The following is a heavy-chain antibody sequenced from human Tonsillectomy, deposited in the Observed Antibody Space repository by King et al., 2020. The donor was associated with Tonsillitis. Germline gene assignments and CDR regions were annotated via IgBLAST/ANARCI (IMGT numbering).Heavy chain of an antibody. J-gene: IGHJ4*02. Sequence: VQLVQSGAEMKKPGASVKVSCKAPAYMFTTYGMSWVRQAPGQGPEWMAWINTYTGDTDYAQKFQGRVTMTRHTPTSTVYMELRSLTSDDTAMYYCARDQRVNRGYFSGWYGGYWGQGTLVTVSS. CDR3: ARDQRVNRGYFSGWYGGY. CDR1: AYMFTTYG. V-gene: IGHV1-18*01. CDR2: INTYTGDT. D-gene: IGHD2-15*01.